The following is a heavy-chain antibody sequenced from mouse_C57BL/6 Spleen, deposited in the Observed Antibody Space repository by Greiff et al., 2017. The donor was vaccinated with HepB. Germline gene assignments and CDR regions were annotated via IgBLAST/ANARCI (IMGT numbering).Heavy chain of an antibody. V-gene: IGHV1-15*01. D-gene: IGHD2-4*01. CDR1: GYTFTDYE. Sequence: QVQLQQSGAELVRPGASVTLSCKASGYTFTDYEMHWVKQTPVNGLEWIGAIDPETGGTAYNQKFKGKAILTADKSSSTAYMELRSLTSEDSAVYYCTKPIYYDYDNAMDYWGQGTSVTVSS. CDR3: TKPIYYDYDNAMDY. J-gene: IGHJ4*01. CDR2: IDPETGGT.